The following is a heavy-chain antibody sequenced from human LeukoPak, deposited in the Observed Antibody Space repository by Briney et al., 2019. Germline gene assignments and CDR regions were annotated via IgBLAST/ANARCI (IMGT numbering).Heavy chain of an antibody. D-gene: IGHD1-26*01. Sequence: GGSLRLSCGASGFIFDTYDMHGVRQAPGKGLEWVAFIRSDGYHTYYADSVKGRFTITRDNSKNTLYLQMNSLRLEDMAVYYCAKPSGSGVDYWGRGTRVTVYS. V-gene: IGHV3-30*02. CDR3: AKPSGSGVDY. CDR1: GFIFDTYD. CDR2: IRSDGYHT. J-gene: IGHJ4*02.